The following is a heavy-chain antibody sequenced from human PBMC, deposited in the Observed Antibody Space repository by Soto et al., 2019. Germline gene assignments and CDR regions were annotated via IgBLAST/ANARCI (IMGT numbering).Heavy chain of an antibody. CDR2: IIPIFGTA. V-gene: IGHV1-69*01. D-gene: IGHD6-13*01. CDR1: GGTFSSYA. J-gene: IGHJ6*02. CDR3: ASLITGYSSSWSYYYYGMDV. Sequence: QVQLVQSGAEVKKPGSSVKVSCKASGGTFSSYAISWVRQAPGQGLEWMGGIIPIFGTANYAQKFQGRVTITADESTSTAYMELSSLRSEDTAVYYCASLITGYSSSWSYYYYGMDVWRQGTTVTVSS.